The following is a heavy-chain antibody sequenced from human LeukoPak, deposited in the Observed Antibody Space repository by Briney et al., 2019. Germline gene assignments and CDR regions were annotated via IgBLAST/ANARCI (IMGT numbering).Heavy chain of an antibody. CDR3: AKDLGFSYSFDY. CDR2: IYSGGST. CDR1: GFTVSSNY. D-gene: IGHD1-26*01. J-gene: IGHJ4*02. V-gene: IGHV3-53*01. Sequence: GGSLRLSCAASGFTVSSNYMSWVRQAPGKGLEWVSVIYSGGSTYYADSVKGRFTISRDNSKNTLYLQMNSLRAEDAAVYYCAKDLGFSYSFDYWGQGTLVTVSS.